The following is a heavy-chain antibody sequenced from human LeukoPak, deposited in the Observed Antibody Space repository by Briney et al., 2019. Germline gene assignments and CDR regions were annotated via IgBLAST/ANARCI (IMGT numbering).Heavy chain of an antibody. CDR2: ISGSGGST. CDR1: GFTFSSYA. J-gene: IGHJ4*02. Sequence: PGGSLRLSCAASGFTFSSYAMSWVRQAPGKGLEWVSAISGSGGSTYYADSVTGRFTISRDNSKNTLYLQMNSLRAEDTAVYYCAKDLVAGAGFGGGGYYFDYGGQGTLVTVSS. D-gene: IGHD6-19*01. V-gene: IGHV3-23*01. CDR3: AKDLVAGAGFGGGGYYFDY.